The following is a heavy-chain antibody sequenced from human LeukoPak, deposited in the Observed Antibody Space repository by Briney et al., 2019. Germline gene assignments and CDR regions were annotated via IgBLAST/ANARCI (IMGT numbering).Heavy chain of an antibody. D-gene: IGHD5-12*01. CDR2: IIPIFGTA. V-gene: IGHV1-69*05. Sequence: SVKVSCKASGGTFSSYAISWVRQAPGQGLEWMGGIIPIFGTANYAQKFQGRVTITTDESTSTAYMELSSLRSVDTAVYYCARDSLHRVATISPHFDYWGQGTLVTVSS. CDR3: ARDSLHRVATISPHFDY. CDR1: GGTFSSYA. J-gene: IGHJ4*02.